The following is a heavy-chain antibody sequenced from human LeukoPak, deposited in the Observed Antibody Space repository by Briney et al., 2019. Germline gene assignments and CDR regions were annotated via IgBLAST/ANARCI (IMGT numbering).Heavy chain of an antibody. CDR3: AKVHSSSSRDAFDV. J-gene: IGHJ3*01. CDR2: INHSGST. CDR1: GGPFSGYY. D-gene: IGHD6-6*01. Sequence: SETLSLTCAVYGGPFSGYYWSWIRQPPGKGLEWIGEINHSGSTKYNSSLKSRVIISADTSKSQFSLKLTSMTAADTAIYYCAKVHSSSSRDAFDVWGQGTMVTVSS. V-gene: IGHV4-34*01.